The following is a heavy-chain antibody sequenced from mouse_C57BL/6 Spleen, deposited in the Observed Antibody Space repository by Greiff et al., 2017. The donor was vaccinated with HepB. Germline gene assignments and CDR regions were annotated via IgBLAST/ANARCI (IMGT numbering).Heavy chain of an antibody. CDR3: ARLKELGATVVATRPYAMDY. J-gene: IGHJ4*01. CDR1: GYTFTSYW. D-gene: IGHD1-1*01. Sequence: QVQLQQPGAELVKPGASVKLSCKASGYTFTSYWMHWVKQRPGQGLEWIGMIHPNSGSTNYNEKFKSKATLTVDKSSSTAYMQLSSLTSEDSAVYYCARLKELGATVVATRPYAMDYWGQGTSVTVSS. CDR2: IHPNSGST. V-gene: IGHV1-64*01.